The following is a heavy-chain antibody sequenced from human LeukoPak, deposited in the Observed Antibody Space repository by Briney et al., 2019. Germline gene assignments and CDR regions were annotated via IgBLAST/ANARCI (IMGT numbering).Heavy chain of an antibody. Sequence: SETLSLTCTVSGGSLSSGSYYWSWARQPAGEGLEWIGRIYTSGSTNYNPSLNSRVTISVDTSKNQFSLKLSSVTAADTAVYYCARGCTSCYSPLDAFDIWGQGTMVTVSS. D-gene: IGHD2-2*01. CDR3: ARGCTSCYSPLDAFDI. V-gene: IGHV4-61*02. CDR2: IYTSGST. CDR1: GGSLSSGSYY. J-gene: IGHJ3*02.